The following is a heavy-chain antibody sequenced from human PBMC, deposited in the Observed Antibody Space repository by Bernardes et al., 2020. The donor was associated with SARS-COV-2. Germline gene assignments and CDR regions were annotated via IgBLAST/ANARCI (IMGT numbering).Heavy chain of an antibody. CDR2: ISGSGGSR. CDR3: AKPLPPTSYSSGWYSNMDFQH. D-gene: IGHD6-19*01. J-gene: IGHJ1*01. CDR1: GFPFRSYA. V-gene: IGHV3-23*01. Sequence: WGSLRPSCAASGFPFRSYAMSWVLQSPGKGLALVSAISGSGGSRYYADSVQGLFTISRDNSKNTLYLQMNSLRDEDTAVYYCAKPLPPTSYSSGWYSNMDFQHWRQGTLVTVS.